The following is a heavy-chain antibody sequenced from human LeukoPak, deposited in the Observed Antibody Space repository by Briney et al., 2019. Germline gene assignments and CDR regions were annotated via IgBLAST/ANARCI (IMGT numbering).Heavy chain of an antibody. CDR1: GFTFSSYA. Sequence: GGSLRLSCAASGFTFSSYAMHWVRQAPGKGLEYVSAISSNGGSTYYANSVKGRFTISRDNSKNTLYLQMGSLRAEDMAVYYCATYIVVVPAATPGDEDAFDIWGQGTMVTVSS. J-gene: IGHJ3*02. V-gene: IGHV3-64*01. CDR2: ISSNGGST. D-gene: IGHD2-2*01. CDR3: ATYIVVVPAATPGDEDAFDI.